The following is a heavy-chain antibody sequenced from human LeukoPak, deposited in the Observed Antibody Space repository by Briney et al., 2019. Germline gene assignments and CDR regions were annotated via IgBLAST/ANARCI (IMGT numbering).Heavy chain of an antibody. D-gene: IGHD6-13*01. CDR2: IYYSGST. Sequence: SETLSLTCTVSGGSISSSSYYWGWIRQPPRKGLECIGSIYYSGSTYYNPSLKSRVTISVDTSKNQFSLKLSSVTAADTAVYYCAREPGYSSSWYVGHWFDPWGQGTLVTVSS. V-gene: IGHV4-39*02. CDR3: AREPGYSSSWYVGHWFDP. CDR1: GGSISSSSYY. J-gene: IGHJ5*02.